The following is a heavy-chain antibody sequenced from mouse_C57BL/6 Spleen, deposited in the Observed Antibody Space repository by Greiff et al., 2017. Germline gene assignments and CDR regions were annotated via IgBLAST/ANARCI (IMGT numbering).Heavy chain of an antibody. CDR2: ISGGGGNT. V-gene: IGHV5-9*01. CDR1: GFTFSSYT. CDR3: ARQEYFDY. Sequence: EVHLVESGGGLVKPGGSLKLSCAASGFTFSSYTMSWVRQTPEKRLEWVATISGGGGNTYYPDSVKGRFTISRDNAKNTLYLQMSSLRSEDTALYYCARQEYFDYWGQGTTLTVSS. J-gene: IGHJ2*01.